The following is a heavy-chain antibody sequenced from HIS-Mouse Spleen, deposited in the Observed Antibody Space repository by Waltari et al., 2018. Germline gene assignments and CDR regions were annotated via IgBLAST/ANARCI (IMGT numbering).Heavy chain of an antibody. Sequence: QVPPVASGGGGVPPGRCLRLSCAASGFTFSTYGMNWAPRAPGKGLEWVAVISYDGSNKYYADSVKGRFTISRDNSKNTLYLQMNSLRAEDTAVYYCAKEYSSSHNWFDPWGQGTLVTVSS. CDR3: AKEYSSSHNWFDP. CDR2: ISYDGSNK. CDR1: GFTFSTYG. J-gene: IGHJ5*02. D-gene: IGHD6-13*01. V-gene: IGHV3-30*18.